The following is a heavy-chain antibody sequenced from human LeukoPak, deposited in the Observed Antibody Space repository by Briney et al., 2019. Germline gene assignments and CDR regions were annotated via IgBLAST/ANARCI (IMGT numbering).Heavy chain of an antibody. CDR1: GFTFSSYA. CDR2: ISGSGGSS. CDR3: ANEGLPAAISSWFDP. D-gene: IGHD2-2*01. V-gene: IGHV3-23*01. Sequence: PGVSLRLSRAASGFTFSSYAMSWVRQAPGKGLEWVSAISGSGGSSYYADSVKGRLTISRDNSKNTLYLQMNSLRAEDTAVYYCANEGLPAAISSWFDPWGQGTLVTVSS. J-gene: IGHJ5*02.